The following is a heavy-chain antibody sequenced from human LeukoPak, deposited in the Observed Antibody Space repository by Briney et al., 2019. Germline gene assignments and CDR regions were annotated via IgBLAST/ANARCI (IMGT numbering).Heavy chain of an antibody. CDR2: INHSGST. V-gene: IGHV4-34*01. CDR3: AIYCSSTSCPNWFDP. D-gene: IGHD2-2*01. Sequence: SETLSLTCAVYGGSFSGYYWSWIRQPPGKGLEWIGEINHSGSTNYNPSLKSRVTISVDTSKNQFSLKLSSVTAADTAVYYCAIYCSSTSCPNWFDPWGQGTLVTVSP. J-gene: IGHJ5*02. CDR1: GGSFSGYY.